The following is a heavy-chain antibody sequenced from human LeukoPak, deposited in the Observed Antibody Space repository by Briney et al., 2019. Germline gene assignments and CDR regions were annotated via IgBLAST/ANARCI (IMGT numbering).Heavy chain of an antibody. V-gene: IGHV1-18*01. D-gene: IGHD6-13*01. J-gene: IGHJ4*02. CDR3: ATDPAMAAAGDY. CDR1: GYTFTSYG. CDR2: ISAYNGNT. Sequence: ASVKVSCKASGYTFTSYGISWVRQAPGQGLEWMGWISAYNGNTNYAQKFQGRVTMTEDTSTDTAYMELSSLRSEDTAVYYCATDPAMAAAGDYWGQGTLVTVSS.